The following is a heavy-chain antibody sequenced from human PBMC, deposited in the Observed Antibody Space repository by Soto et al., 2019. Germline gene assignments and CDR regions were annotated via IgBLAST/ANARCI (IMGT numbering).Heavy chain of an antibody. V-gene: IGHV1-69*04. J-gene: IGHJ4*02. CDR3: ARENDVDIVATRFDY. CDR2: IIPILGIA. D-gene: IGHD5-12*01. CDR1: GGTFSSYT. Sequence: ASVKVSCKASGGTFSSYTISWVRQAPGQGLEWMGRIIPILGIANYAQKFQGRVTITADKSTSTAYMELSSLRSEDTAVYYCARENDVDIVATRFDYWGQGTLVTVSS.